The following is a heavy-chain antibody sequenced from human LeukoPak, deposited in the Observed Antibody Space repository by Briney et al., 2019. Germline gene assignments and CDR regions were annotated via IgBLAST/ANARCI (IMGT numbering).Heavy chain of an antibody. CDR2: ISYDGGNK. CDR1: GFTFSNYA. J-gene: IGHJ4*02. V-gene: IGHV3-30-3*01. CDR3: AREYEGFDY. D-gene: IGHD3-16*01. Sequence: GGSLRLSCAASGFTFSNYAMHWVRQAPGKGLEWVALISYDGGNKYYAGSVKGRFTISRDNSKNTLYLQMNSLRAEDTAVYYCAREYEGFDYWGQGTLVTVSS.